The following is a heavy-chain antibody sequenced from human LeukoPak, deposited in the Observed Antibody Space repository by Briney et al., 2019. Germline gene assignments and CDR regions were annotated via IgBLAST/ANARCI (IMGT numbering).Heavy chain of an antibody. Sequence: PGGSLRLSCAGSGFTFDDYAMHWVRQVPGKGLEWVSGIGWSSGSTGHADSVKGRFTISRDNAKNSLYLQMNNVRVEDTALYYCAKDMSPDGSNWYFFDSWGQGALVTASS. CDR3: AKDMSPDGSNWYFFDS. D-gene: IGHD6-13*01. CDR1: GFTFDDYA. V-gene: IGHV3-9*01. J-gene: IGHJ4*02. CDR2: IGWSSGST.